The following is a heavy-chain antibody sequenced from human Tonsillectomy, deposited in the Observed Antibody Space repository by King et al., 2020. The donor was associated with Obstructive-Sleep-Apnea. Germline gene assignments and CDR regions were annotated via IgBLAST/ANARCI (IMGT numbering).Heavy chain of an antibody. J-gene: IGHJ4*02. CDR1: GGSISSGGYY. D-gene: IGHD2-15*01. CDR3: ARGDRGYCSGGSCYAREDY. CDR2: IYYSGST. V-gene: IGHV4-31*03. Sequence: QLQESGPGLVKPSQTLSLTCTVSGGSISSGGYYWSWIRQHPGKGLEWIGYIYYSGSTYYNPSLKSRVTISVDTAKNQFSLKLSSVTAADTAVYYCARGDRGYCSGGSCYAREDYWGQGTLVTVSS.